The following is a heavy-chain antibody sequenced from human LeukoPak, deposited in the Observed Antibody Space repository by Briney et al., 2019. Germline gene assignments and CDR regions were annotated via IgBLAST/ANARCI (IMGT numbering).Heavy chain of an antibody. J-gene: IGHJ5*02. D-gene: IGHD3-22*01. V-gene: IGHV1-2*02. CDR1: GYTFTGYY. CDR3: ARDPLRRTDSSGYYYQYNWFNP. Sequence: ASVKVSCKASGYTFTGYYMHWVRQAPGQGLEWMGWINPNSGGTNYAQKFQGRVTMTRDTSISTAYMELSSLRSEDTAVYYCARDPLRRTDSSGYYYQYNWFNPWGQGTLVTVSS. CDR2: INPNSGGT.